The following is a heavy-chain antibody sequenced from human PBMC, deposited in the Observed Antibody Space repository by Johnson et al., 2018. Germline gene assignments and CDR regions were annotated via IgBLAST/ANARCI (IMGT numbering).Heavy chain of an antibody. V-gene: IGHV4-34*01. J-gene: IGHJ6*03. CDR3: ATNRNYYDSLDYMDV. CDR1: GGSFSGYY. Sequence: QVQLQQWGAGLLKPSETLSLTCAVYGGSFSGYYWSWIRQPPGKGLEWIGEINHSGSINYNPSLKSRVTMSVDTSKNQFSLKLSSVTAADTAVYYCATNRNYYDSLDYMDVWGQGTTVIVSS. D-gene: IGHD3-22*01. CDR2: INHSGSI.